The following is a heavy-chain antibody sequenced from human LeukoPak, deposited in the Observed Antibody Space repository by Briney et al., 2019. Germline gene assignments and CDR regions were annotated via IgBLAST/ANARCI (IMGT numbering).Heavy chain of an antibody. CDR3: ARHDTAMATDYGMDV. CDR1: GFTFSSYS. CDR2: ISSSSSYI. J-gene: IGHJ6*02. Sequence: GGSLRLSCAASGFTFSSYSMNWVRQAPGKGLEWVSSISSSSSYIYYADSVKGRFTISRDNAKNSLYLQMNSLRAEDTAVYYCARHDTAMATDYGMDVWGQGTTVTVSS. D-gene: IGHD5-18*01. V-gene: IGHV3-21*04.